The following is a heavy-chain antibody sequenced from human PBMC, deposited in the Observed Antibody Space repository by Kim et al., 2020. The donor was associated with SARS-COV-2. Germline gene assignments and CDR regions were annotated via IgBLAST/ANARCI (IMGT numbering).Heavy chain of an antibody. D-gene: IGHD1-20*01. J-gene: IGHJ4*02. CDR3: AKETSRTITGTPSG. Sequence: KSGNGRFTSSRDKSKNTLYLQMNSLRAEDTAVYYCAKETSRTITGTPSGWGQGTLVTVSS. V-gene: IGHV3-23*01.